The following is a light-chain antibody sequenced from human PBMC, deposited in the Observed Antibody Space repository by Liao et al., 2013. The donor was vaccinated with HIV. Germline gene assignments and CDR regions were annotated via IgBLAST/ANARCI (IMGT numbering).Light chain of an antibody. CDR3: QTWDSSTVV. J-gene: IGLJ3*02. V-gene: IGLV3-1*01. CDR2: QDS. CDR1: KLGDKY. Sequence: SYELTQPPSVSVSPGQTAHITCSGDKLGDKYVCWYQQKSGQSPLLVIYQDSKRPSGIPERFSGSNSGNTATLTITGTQALDEADYYCQTWDSSTVVFGGGTKLTVL.